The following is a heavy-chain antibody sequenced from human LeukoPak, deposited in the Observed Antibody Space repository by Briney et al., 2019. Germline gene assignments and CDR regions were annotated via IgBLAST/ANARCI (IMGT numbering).Heavy chain of an antibody. V-gene: IGHV1-3*01. CDR1: GYTFTSYA. J-gene: IGHJ6*02. CDR2: INAGNGNT. Sequence: ASVKVSCKASGYTFTSYAMHWVRQAPGQRLEWMGWINAGNGNTKYSQKFQGRVTITRDTSASTAHMELGSLRSEDTAVYYCATNHITMVRGVPSPYYYGMDVWGQGTTVTVSS. CDR3: ATNHITMVRGVPSPYYYGMDV. D-gene: IGHD3-10*01.